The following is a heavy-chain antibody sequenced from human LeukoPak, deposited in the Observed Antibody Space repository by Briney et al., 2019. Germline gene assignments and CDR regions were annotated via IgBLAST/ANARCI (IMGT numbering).Heavy chain of an antibody. D-gene: IGHD3-9*01. CDR1: GGSISSSNW. CDR3: ARVYGGILTGYYGYDY. V-gene: IGHV4-4*02. Sequence: SGTLSLTCAVSGGSISSSNWWSWVRQPPGKGLEWIGEIYHSGSTNYNPSLKSRVTISVDKSKNQFSLKLSSVTAADTAVYYCARVYGGILTGYYGYDYWGQGTLVTVSS. J-gene: IGHJ4*02. CDR2: IYHSGST.